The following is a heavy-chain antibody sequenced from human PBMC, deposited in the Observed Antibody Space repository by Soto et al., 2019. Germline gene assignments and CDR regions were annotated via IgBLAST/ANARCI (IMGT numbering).Heavy chain of an antibody. Sequence: GGSLRLSCAASGFTFSSYAMSWVRQAPGKGLEWVSAISGSGGSTYCADSVKGRFTISRDNAKNTLYLQMNSLRAEDTAVYYCARAYCSSTSCYDAFDIWGQGTMVTVSS. CDR3: ARAYCSSTSCYDAFDI. CDR1: GFTFSSYA. CDR2: ISGSGGST. V-gene: IGHV3-23*01. D-gene: IGHD2-2*01. J-gene: IGHJ3*02.